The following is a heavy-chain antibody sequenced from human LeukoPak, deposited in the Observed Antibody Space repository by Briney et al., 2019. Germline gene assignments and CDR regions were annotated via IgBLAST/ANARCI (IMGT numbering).Heavy chain of an antibody. V-gene: IGHV3-30*03. CDR1: GFTFSSYG. Sequence: GGSLRLSCAASGFTFSSYGMHWVRQAPGKGLEWVAVISYDGSNKYYADSVKGRFTISRDNSKNTLYLQMNSLRAEDTAVYYCAREDIVVVPAAIEYFQHWGQGTLVTVSS. D-gene: IGHD2-2*02. CDR3: AREDIVVVPAAIEYFQH. CDR2: ISYDGSNK. J-gene: IGHJ1*01.